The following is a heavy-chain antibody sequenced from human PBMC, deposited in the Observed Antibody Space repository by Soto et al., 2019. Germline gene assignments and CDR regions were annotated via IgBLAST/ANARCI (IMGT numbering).Heavy chain of an antibody. V-gene: IGHV3-23*01. D-gene: IGHD1-26*01. CDR1: GFTFSSYA. CDR3: AKVGYSGSYYVFDY. J-gene: IGHJ4*02. Sequence: PGGSLRLSCAASGFTFSSYAMSWVRQAPGKGLEWVPAISGSGGSTYYADSVMGRFTISRDNSKNTLYLQMNSLRAEDTAVYYCAKVGYSGSYYVFDYWGQGTLVTVSS. CDR2: ISGSGGST.